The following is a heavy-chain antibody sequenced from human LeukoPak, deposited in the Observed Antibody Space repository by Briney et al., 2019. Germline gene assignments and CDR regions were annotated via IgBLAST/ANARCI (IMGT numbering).Heavy chain of an antibody. J-gene: IGHJ4*02. V-gene: IGHV3-11*01. D-gene: IGHD3-22*01. CDR1: GFSFSAHY. CDR3: ARISGSFYDYFDY. Sequence: KPGGSLRLPCAVSGFSFSAHYMSWIRQAPGKGLEWISYISTTGDTIYYADSEKGRFTISRDNAKNSLYLQMHSLRADDTAVYYCARISGSFYDYFDYWGQGALVTVSS. CDR2: ISTTGDTI.